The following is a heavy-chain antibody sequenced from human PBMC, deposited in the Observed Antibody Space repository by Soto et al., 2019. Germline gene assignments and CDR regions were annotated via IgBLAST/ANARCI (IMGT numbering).Heavy chain of an antibody. CDR1: GFLLSIYA. V-gene: IGHV3-30*18. J-gene: IGHJ4*02. Sequence: QVQLAESGGGVVQPGGSLRLSCTAPGFLLSIYAMQWVGQAPGKGRDWVAVISYDGKKKYYRDSVEGRFTISRDSSKNTVYLEMSSLSPEDTAVYYCGKDGKVSGSGTYHIDDWGQGTLVTVSS. D-gene: IGHD3-10*01. CDR3: GKDGKVSGSGTYHIDD. CDR2: ISYDGKKK.